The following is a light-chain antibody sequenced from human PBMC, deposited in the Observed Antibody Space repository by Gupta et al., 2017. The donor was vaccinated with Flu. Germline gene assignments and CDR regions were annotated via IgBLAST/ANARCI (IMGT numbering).Light chain of an antibody. CDR1: NIGSKS. Sequence: SYILTQPPSVSVAPGKTARLSCGGNNIGSKSVHWYQQKPGQAPVVVVYDDSDRPSGIPERFSGSNSGNTAAMTISRVDAEDEADYYCQVGHSSSEHLVFCGGTRLTVL. J-gene: IGLJ3*02. CDR3: QVGHSSSEHLV. V-gene: IGLV3-21*03. CDR2: DDS.